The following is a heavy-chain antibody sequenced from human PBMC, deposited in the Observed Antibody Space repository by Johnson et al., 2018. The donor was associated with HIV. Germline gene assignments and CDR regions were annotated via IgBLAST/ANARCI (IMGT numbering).Heavy chain of an antibody. V-gene: IGHV3-66*01. J-gene: IGHJ3*02. CDR3: AKVQLVRTFDAFDI. Sequence: VQLVESGGGLVQPGGSLRLSCAASGFSVSASYMSWLRQAPGKALEWVSVIYRGGATYYAASVQGRFTISRDNAKNSLYLQMNSLRAEDTALYYCAKVQLVRTFDAFDIWGQGTMVTVSS. CDR2: IYRGGAT. D-gene: IGHD6-13*01. CDR1: GFSVSASY.